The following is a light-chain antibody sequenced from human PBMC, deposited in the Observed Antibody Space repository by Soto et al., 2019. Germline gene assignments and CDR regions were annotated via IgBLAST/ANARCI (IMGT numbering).Light chain of an antibody. CDR3: QQYGSPPGT. CDR1: QSVSSTY. CDR2: GAS. Sequence: EIVLTQSPGTLSLSPGERATLSCRASQSVSSTYLAWYQQKPGQAPRLLIYGASSRATGIPDRFSGSGSGTDFTLTISRLEPEDFAMYYCQQYGSPPGTFGQGTKVAIK. V-gene: IGKV3-20*01. J-gene: IGKJ1*01.